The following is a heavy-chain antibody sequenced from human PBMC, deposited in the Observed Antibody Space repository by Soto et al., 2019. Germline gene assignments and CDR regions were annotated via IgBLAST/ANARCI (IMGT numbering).Heavy chain of an antibody. V-gene: IGHV1-69*13. CDR3: ARGYCSSTSCYSRFDYYYYGMDV. D-gene: IGHD2-2*02. J-gene: IGHJ6*02. CDR2: IVPIYGTR. Sequence: SVKVSCKASGGTFSRYAFSWVRQAPGQGLEWMGGIVPIYGTRGFAQKFQGRLTITADEPTRTAYMELSSLRSEDTAVYYCARGYCSSTSCYSRFDYYYYGMDVWGQGTTVTVSS. CDR1: GGTFSRYA.